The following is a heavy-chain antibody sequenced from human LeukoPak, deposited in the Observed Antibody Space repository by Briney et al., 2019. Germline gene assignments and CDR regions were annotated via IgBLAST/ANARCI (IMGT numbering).Heavy chain of an antibody. CDR2: IYSGGNI. J-gene: IGHJ4*02. CDR1: GFTFSSYS. Sequence: GGSLRLSCAASGFTFSSYSMSWVRQAPGKGLEWVSVIYSGGNIYYADSVKGRFTISRDNSKNTLYLQMNSLRAEDTAVYYCARIGESGSYYFDYWGQGTLVTVSS. CDR3: ARIGESGSYYFDY. V-gene: IGHV3-53*01. D-gene: IGHD1-26*01.